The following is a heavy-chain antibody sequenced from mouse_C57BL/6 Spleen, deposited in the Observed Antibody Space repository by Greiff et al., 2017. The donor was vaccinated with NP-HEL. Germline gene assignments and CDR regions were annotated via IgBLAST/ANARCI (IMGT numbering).Heavy chain of an antibody. CDR3: ARERDYDVVDY. V-gene: IGHV5-4*01. D-gene: IGHD2-4*01. J-gene: IGHJ2*01. CDR1: GFTFSSYA. Sequence: EVMLVESGGGLVKPGGSLKLSCAASGFTFSSYAMSWVRQTPEKRLEWVATISDGGSYTYYPDNVKGRFTISRDNAKNNLYLQMSHLKSEDTAMYYCARERDYDVVDYWGQGTTLTVSS. CDR2: ISDGGSYT.